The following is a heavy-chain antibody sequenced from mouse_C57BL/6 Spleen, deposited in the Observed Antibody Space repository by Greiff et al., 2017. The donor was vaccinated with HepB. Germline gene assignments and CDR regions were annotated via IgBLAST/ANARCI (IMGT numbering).Heavy chain of an antibody. CDR1: GYSITSGYY. CDR3: ARGTVVAYYYAMDY. D-gene: IGHD1-1*01. J-gene: IGHJ4*01. Sequence: VQLQQSGPGLVKPSQSLSLTCSVTGYSITSGYYWNWIRQFPGNKLEWMGYISYDGSNNYNPSLKNRISITRDTSKNQFFLKFNSVTTEDTATYYCARGTVVAYYYAMDYWGQGTSVTVSS. V-gene: IGHV3-6*01. CDR2: ISYDGSN.